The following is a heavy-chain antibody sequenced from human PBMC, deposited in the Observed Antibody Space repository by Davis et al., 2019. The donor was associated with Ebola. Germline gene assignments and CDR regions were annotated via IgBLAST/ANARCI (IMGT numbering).Heavy chain of an antibody. CDR2: IWYDGSNK. V-gene: IGHV3-33*01. J-gene: IGHJ4*02. CDR3: ARGGDSSGYWYYY. CDR1: GFTFSSYG. Sequence: GESLKISCAASGFTFSSYGMHWVRQAPGKGLEWVAVIWYDGSNKYYADSVKGRFTISRDNSKNTLYLQMNSLRAEDTAVYYCARGGDSSGYWYYYWGQGTLVTVSS. D-gene: IGHD3-22*01.